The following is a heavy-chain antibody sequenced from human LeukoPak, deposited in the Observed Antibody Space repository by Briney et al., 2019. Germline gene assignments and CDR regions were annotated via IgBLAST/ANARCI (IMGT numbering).Heavy chain of an antibody. J-gene: IGHJ6*03. CDR2: ISGSGGST. V-gene: IGHV3-23*01. CDR3: AKEYGSGSYYRLYYYYYMDV. D-gene: IGHD3-10*01. Sequence: AISGSGGSTYYADSVKGRFTISRDNSKNTLYLQMNSLRAEDTAVYYCAKEYGSGSYYRLYYYYYMDVWGKGTTVTVSS.